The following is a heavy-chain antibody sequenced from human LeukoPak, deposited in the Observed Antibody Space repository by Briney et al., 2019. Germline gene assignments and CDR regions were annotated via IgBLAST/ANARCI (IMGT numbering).Heavy chain of an antibody. CDR1: GYTFTSYG. D-gene: IGHD5-18*01. V-gene: IGHV1-69*13. CDR3: ARVQDTAMGRVDY. CDR2: IIPIFGTA. J-gene: IGHJ4*02. Sequence: ASVKVSCKASGYTFTSYGISWVRQAPGQGLEWMGGIIPIFGTANYAQKFQGRVTITADESTSTAYMELSSLRSEDTAVYYCARVQDTAMGRVDYWGQGTLVTVSS.